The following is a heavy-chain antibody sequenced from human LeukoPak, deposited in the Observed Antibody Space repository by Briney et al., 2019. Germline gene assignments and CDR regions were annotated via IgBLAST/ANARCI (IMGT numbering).Heavy chain of an antibody. CDR1: GFTFSSYG. CDR3: ARGRYDSSGYYALFDY. J-gene: IGHJ4*02. V-gene: IGHV3-30*03. Sequence: QPGRSLRLSCAASGFTFSSYGMHWVRQAPGKGREGVAVISYDGSNKYYADSVKGRFTISRDNAKNSLYLQMNSLRAEDTAVYYCARGRYDSSGYYALFDYWGQGTLVTVSS. D-gene: IGHD3-22*01. CDR2: ISYDGSNK.